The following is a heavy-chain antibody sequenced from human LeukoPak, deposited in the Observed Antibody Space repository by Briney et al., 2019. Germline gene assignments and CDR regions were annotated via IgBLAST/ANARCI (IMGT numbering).Heavy chain of an antibody. J-gene: IGHJ4*02. CDR3: AKERIVGGYRYGPSDH. CDR1: GFTFDDYA. V-gene: IGHV3-9*01. Sequence: PGRSLRLSCAASGFTFDDYAIHWVRQVPGKGLEWVSGISWNSGTIGYEVSVKGRFTISRDNAKNSLYLQMNSLRAEDTALYYCAKERIVGGYRYGPSDHWGQGTLVTVSS. D-gene: IGHD5-18*01. CDR2: ISWNSGTI.